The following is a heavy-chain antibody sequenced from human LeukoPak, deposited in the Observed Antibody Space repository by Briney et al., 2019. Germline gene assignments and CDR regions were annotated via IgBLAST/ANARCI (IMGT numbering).Heavy chain of an antibody. D-gene: IGHD4-23*01. CDR2: ISTTGGST. V-gene: IGHV3-23*01. CDR1: GFSFNNYA. Sequence: GGSLSLSCAASGFSFNNYAMSWVRQAPGKGLEWVSAISTTGGSTYYADSVKGRFTVSRDNSKNTLSLQMDSLRVEDTALYYCAKDWTTVVTPKGYYFDSWGQGTLVTVSS. CDR3: AKDWTTVVTPKGYYFDS. J-gene: IGHJ4*02.